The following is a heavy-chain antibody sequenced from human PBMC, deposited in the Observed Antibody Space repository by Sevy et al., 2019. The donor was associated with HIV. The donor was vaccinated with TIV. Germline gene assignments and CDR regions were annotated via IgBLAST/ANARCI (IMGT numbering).Heavy chain of an antibody. CDR1: GFTFSSYG. CDR2: IWYDGSNK. V-gene: IGHV3-33*01. J-gene: IGHJ3*02. Sequence: GGSLRLSCAASGFTFSSYGMHWVRQAPGKGLEWVAVIWYDGSNKYYADSVKGRFTISRDNSKNTLYLQMNSLRAEDTAVYYCARRLRLGVSQASDAFDIWGQGTMVTVSS. CDR3: ARRLRLGVSQASDAFDI. D-gene: IGHD3-16*01.